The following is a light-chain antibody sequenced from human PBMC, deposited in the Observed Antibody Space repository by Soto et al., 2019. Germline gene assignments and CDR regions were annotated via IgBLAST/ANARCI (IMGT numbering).Light chain of an antibody. Sequence: EIVLTQSPGTLSLSPGERATLSCRASQSVSNNYLAWYQQKPGQAPRLLIHGASTRATGFPARFSGSGSGTDFTLTISRLEPEDFAVYYCQQYGSSGTFGQGTKVDIK. V-gene: IGKV3-20*01. CDR1: QSVSNNY. CDR3: QQYGSSGT. J-gene: IGKJ1*01. CDR2: GAS.